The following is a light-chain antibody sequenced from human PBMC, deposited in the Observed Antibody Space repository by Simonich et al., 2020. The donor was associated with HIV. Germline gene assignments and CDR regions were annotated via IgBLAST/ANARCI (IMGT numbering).Light chain of an antibody. CDR3: QQYNNWPRT. Sequence: EIVMTQSPATLSVSPGERATLSCRASQNIAGNLAWYQQKPGQAPRLFIYYASTRATGVPARFSGSGFGTEFTLTISSMQSEDFAVYYCQQYNNWPRTFGQGTKVEIK. CDR1: QNIAGN. J-gene: IGKJ1*01. CDR2: YAS. V-gene: IGKV3-15*01.